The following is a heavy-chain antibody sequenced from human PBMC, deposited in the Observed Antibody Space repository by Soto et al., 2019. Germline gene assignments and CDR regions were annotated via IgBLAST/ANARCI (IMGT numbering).Heavy chain of an antibody. CDR1: GFTFSNAW. J-gene: IGHJ4*02. CDR3: TTDATDPSIAAAGNY. Sequence: NPGGSLRLSCAASGFTFSNAWMSWVRQAPGKGLEWVGRIKSKTDGGTTDYAAPVKGRFTISRDDSKNTLYLQMNSLKTEDTAVYYCTTDATDPSIAAAGNYWGQGTLVTVSS. CDR2: IKSKTDGGTT. D-gene: IGHD6-13*01. V-gene: IGHV3-15*01.